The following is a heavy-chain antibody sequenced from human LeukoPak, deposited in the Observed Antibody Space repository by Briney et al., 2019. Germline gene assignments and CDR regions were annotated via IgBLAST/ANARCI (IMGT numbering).Heavy chain of an antibody. CDR2: ISSSSSYI. J-gene: IGHJ5*02. V-gene: IGHV3-21*01. CDR3: ARTTYGSPCAFDL. D-gene: IGHD4-17*01. Sequence: PGGSLRLSCAASGFTFSSYSMNWVRQAPGKGLEWVSSISSSSSYIYYADSVKGRFTISRDNAKNSLYLQMNSLRAEDTAVYHCARTTYGSPCAFDLWDQGTLVTVSS. CDR1: GFTFSSYS.